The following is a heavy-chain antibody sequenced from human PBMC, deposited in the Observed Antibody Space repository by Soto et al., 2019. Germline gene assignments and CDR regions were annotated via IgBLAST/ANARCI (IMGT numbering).Heavy chain of an antibody. V-gene: IGHV3-9*01. Sequence: PGGSLRLSCAASGFTFDDYAMHWVRQAPGKGLEWVSGISWNSGSIGYADSVKGRFTISRDNAKNSLYLQMNSLRAEDTALYYCAKDHCSGGSCYPNWLDPWGQGTLVTVSS. CDR2: ISWNSGSI. CDR3: AKDHCSGGSCYPNWLDP. CDR1: GFTFDDYA. D-gene: IGHD2-15*01. J-gene: IGHJ5*02.